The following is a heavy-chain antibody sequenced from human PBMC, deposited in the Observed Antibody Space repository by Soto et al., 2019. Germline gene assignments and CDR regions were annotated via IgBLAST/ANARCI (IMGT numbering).Heavy chain of an antibody. CDR1: GFTFSSYG. CDR3: AKYCSSTSCYRDY. V-gene: IGHV3-30*18. Sequence: GGSLRLSCAASGFTFSSYGMHWVRQAPDKGLEWVAVISYDGSNKYYADSVKGRFTISRDNSKNTLYLQMNSLRAEDTAVYYCAKYCSSTSCYRDYWGQGTLVTVSS. D-gene: IGHD2-2*01. J-gene: IGHJ4*02. CDR2: ISYDGSNK.